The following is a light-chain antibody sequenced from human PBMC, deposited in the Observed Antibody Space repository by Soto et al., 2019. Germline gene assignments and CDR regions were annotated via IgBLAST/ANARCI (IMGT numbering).Light chain of an antibody. CDR2: EVS. CDR1: SSDVGGYNY. V-gene: IGLV2-14*01. CDR3: SSYTSTSTLYV. J-gene: IGLJ1*01. Sequence: QSALTQPASVSGSPGQSITISCTGTSSDVGGYNYVSWYQQEPGKAPKLMIYEVSNWPSGISNRFSGSKSGNTASLTISGLQAEDEADYYCSSYTSTSTLYVFGTGTKVTVL.